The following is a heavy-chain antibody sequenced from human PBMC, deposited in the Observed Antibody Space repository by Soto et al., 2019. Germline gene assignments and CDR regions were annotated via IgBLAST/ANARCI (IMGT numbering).Heavy chain of an antibody. CDR1: GFTFSNAW. CDR3: TTDLEIGTIFGVVISNYYYYGMDV. CDR2: IKSKTDGGTT. D-gene: IGHD3-3*01. J-gene: IGHJ6*02. Sequence: PGGSLRLSCAASGFTFSNAWMNWVRQAPGKGLEWVGRIKSKTDGGTTDYAAPVKGRFTISRDDSKNTLYLQMNSLKTEDTAVYYCTTDLEIGTIFGVVISNYYYYGMDVWGQGTTVTVSS. V-gene: IGHV3-15*07.